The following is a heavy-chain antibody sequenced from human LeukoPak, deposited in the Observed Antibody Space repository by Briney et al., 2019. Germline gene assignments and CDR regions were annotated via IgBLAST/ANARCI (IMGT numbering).Heavy chain of an antibody. D-gene: IGHD3-10*01. Sequence: GASVKVSCKVSGYTLTELSMHWVRQAPGKGLEWMGGFDPEDGETIYAQKFQGRVTMTEDTSTDTAYMELSSLRSEDTAVYYCATYPRRGDPPDYFDYWGQGTLVTVSS. CDR2: FDPEDGET. J-gene: IGHJ4*02. CDR1: GYTLTELS. CDR3: ATYPRRGDPPDYFDY. V-gene: IGHV1-24*01.